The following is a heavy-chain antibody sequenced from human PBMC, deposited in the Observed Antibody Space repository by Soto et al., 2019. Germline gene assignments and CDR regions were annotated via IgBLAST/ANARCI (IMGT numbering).Heavy chain of an antibody. CDR2: ISYDGSNK. CDR1: GFNFGSYG. J-gene: IGHJ4*02. D-gene: IGHD3-16*02. Sequence: GGSLSLSCTASGFNFGSYGMHWVRQAPGKGLEWVAVISYDGSNKYYADSVKGRFTISRDNSKNTLYLQMNSLGAEDTAVYYCAKDSIQWGSYPNGPYYFDYWGQGTLVTVSS. CDR3: AKDSIQWGSYPNGPYYFDY. V-gene: IGHV3-30*18.